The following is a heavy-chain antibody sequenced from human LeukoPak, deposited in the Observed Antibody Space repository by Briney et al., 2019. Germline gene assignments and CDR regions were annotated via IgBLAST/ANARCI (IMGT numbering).Heavy chain of an antibody. D-gene: IGHD3-22*01. CDR1: GFTFDDYG. J-gene: IGHJ4*02. V-gene: IGHV3-20*04. CDR3: ARYPTYYYDSSGYKEGSYFDY. Sequence: AGGSLRLSCAASGFTFDDYGMSWVRQAPGKGLEWVSGINWNGGSTGYADSVKGRFTISRDNAKNSLYLQMNSLRAEDTALYYCARYPTYYYDSSGYKEGSYFDYWGQGTLATVSS. CDR2: INWNGGST.